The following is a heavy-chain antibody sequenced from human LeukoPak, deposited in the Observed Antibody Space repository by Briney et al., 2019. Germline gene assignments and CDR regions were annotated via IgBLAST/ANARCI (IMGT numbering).Heavy chain of an antibody. J-gene: IGHJ4*02. Sequence: GGSLRLSCAASGFTFSSYGIHWVRQAPGKGLEWVAVISYDGSNKYYADSVKGRFTISRDNSKNTLYLQMNSLRAEDTAVYYCASHVGSGYKPFDYWGQGTLVTVSS. CDR3: ASHVGSGYKPFDY. D-gene: IGHD3-22*01. V-gene: IGHV3-30*19. CDR1: GFTFSSYG. CDR2: ISYDGSNK.